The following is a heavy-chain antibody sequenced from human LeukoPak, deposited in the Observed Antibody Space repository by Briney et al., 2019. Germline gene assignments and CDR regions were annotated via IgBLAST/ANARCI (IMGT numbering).Heavy chain of an antibody. D-gene: IGHD3-16*01. CDR1: GGSFSGYY. Sequence: SETLSLTCAVNGGSFSGYYWSWIRQPPGKSLEWIGEIKHSGDTTYNPSLQSRITISVDTSKKQFSLSLSSVTAADTAVYYCARGGFSYAYGGLWYFDLWGRGTLVTVSS. CDR2: IKHSGDT. CDR3: ARGGFSYAYGGLWYFDL. J-gene: IGHJ2*01. V-gene: IGHV4-34*01.